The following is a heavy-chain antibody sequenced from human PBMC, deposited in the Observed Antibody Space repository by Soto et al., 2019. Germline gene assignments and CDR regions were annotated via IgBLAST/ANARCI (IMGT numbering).Heavy chain of an antibody. CDR1: GFTFSSYA. D-gene: IGHD2-8*01. CDR3: VKGWVYPRGYW. Sequence: GGSLRLSCSASGFTFSSYAMHWVRQAPGKGLEYVSAISSNGGSTYYADSVKGRFTISRDNSKNLLYFQMSSLRAEDTAVYYCVKGWVYPRGYWWGKETLVTVSS. CDR2: ISSNGGST. V-gene: IGHV3-64D*08. J-gene: IGHJ4*02.